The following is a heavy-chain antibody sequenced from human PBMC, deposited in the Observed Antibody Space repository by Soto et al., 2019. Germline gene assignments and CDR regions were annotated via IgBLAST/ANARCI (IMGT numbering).Heavy chain of an antibody. D-gene: IGHD6-13*01. Sequence: EVQLLESGGGLVKPGGSLRLSCAASGFNFRSYGLSWVRQAPGKGLEWVSDISGSGSVTNYADSVKGRFTISRDNSNNTPTLQMDSLRADDTAVYYCAKGGVAAARGYFDHWGQGTRVTVSS. V-gene: IGHV3-23*01. CDR3: AKGGVAAARGYFDH. CDR2: ISGSGSVT. CDR1: GFNFRSYG. J-gene: IGHJ4*02.